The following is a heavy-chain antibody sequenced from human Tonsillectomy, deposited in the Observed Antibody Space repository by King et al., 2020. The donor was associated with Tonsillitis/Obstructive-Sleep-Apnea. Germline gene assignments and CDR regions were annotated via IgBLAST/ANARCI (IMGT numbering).Heavy chain of an antibody. CDR2: IYPGDSDT. V-gene: IGHV5-51*03. J-gene: IGHJ3*02. CDR1: GYSFTSYW. CDR3: ARSVGHGVDDDAFDI. Sequence: QLVQSGAEVKKPGESLKISCKGSGYSFTSYWIAWVRQMPGKGLEWMGIIYPGDSDTRYSPSFQGQVTISAEKSVSTAYLQWSSLWASDTAMYYCARSVGHGVDDDAFDIWGQGTVVTVSS. D-gene: IGHD5/OR15-5a*01.